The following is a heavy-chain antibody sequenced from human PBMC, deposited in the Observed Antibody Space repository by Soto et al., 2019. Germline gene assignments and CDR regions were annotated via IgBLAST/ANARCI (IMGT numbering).Heavy chain of an antibody. CDR2: IYSGGST. J-gene: IGHJ4*02. Sequence: EVQLVESGGGLIQPGGSLRLSCAASGFTVSSNYMSWVRQAPGKGLEWVSVIYSGGSTYYADSVKGRFTISRDNSKKTLYLQINSLRAEDTAVYYCARHITMDHLLVYWGQGTLVTVSS. CDR1: GFTVSSNY. CDR3: ARHITMDHLLVY. V-gene: IGHV3-53*01. D-gene: IGHD3-10*01.